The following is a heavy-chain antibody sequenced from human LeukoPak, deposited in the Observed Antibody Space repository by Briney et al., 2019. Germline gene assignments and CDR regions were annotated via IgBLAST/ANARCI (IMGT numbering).Heavy chain of an antibody. CDR2: ISGSGGST. CDR3: AKDAAAGSYYYYGMDV. V-gene: IGHV3-23*01. J-gene: IGHJ6*02. CDR1: GFTFSSYA. D-gene: IGHD6-13*01. Sequence: GGSLRLSCAASGFTFSSYAVSWVRQAPGKGLEWVSAISGSGGSTYYADSVKGRFTISRDNSTNTLYLQMNSLRAEDTAVYYCAKDAAAGSYYYYGMDVWGQGTTVTVSS.